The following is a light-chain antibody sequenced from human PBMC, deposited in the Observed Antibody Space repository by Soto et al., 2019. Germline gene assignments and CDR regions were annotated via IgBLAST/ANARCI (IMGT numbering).Light chain of an antibody. V-gene: IGLV2-18*02. CDR2: EVS. CDR3: SSYTSSSTFV. J-gene: IGLJ1*01. Sequence: QSVLTQPPSVSGSPGQSVTISCTGTRRDVGSYNRVSWYQQPPGTAPKLMIYEVSNRPSGVPDRFSGSKSGNTASLTISGLQAEDEADYYCSSYTSSSTFVFGTGTKLTVL. CDR1: RRDVGSYNR.